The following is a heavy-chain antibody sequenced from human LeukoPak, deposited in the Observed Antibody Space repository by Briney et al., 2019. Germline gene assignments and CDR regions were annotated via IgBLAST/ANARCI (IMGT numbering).Heavy chain of an antibody. J-gene: IGHJ6*02. CDR3: ARNGQLTYYYGMDV. V-gene: IGHV4-59*01. CDR1: GGSISSYY. CDR2: IYYSGST. Sequence: SETLSLTCTVSGGSISSYYWSWIRQPPGKGLEWIGYIYYSGSTNYNPSLKSRVTISVDTSKNQFPLKLSSVTAADTAVYYCARNGQLTYYYGMDVWGQGTTVTVSS. D-gene: IGHD6-13*01.